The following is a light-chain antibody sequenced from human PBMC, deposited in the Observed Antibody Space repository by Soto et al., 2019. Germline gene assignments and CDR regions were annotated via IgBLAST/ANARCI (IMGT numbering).Light chain of an antibody. J-gene: IGLJ2*01. Sequence: QSVLTQPPSASATPGQRGTLSCSGSSSNIGSNTVNWYQHLPGTAPRLLIYTNNQRPSGVPDRFSGFKSGTSASLAINGLQSEDEADYYCAAWDDNMNGVVFGGGTKVTVL. CDR2: TNN. CDR3: AAWDDNMNGVV. V-gene: IGLV1-44*01. CDR1: SSNIGSNT.